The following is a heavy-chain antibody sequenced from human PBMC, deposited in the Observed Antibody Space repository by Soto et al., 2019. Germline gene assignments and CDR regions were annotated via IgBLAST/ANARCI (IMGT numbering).Heavy chain of an antibody. Sequence: SCAASGFTFRDYYMTWIRQAPGKGLEWVSYISSSGTGIYYPDSVKGRFTISRDNAKNSLYLQMSSLRAEDTAVYYCARAYSDAFDIWGQGTMVTVSS. D-gene: IGHD2-15*01. CDR1: GFTFRDYY. CDR3: ARAYSDAFDI. J-gene: IGHJ3*02. V-gene: IGHV3-11*01. CDR2: ISSSGTGI.